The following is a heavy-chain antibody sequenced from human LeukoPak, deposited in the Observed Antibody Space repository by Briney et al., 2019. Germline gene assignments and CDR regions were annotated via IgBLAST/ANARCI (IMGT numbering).Heavy chain of an antibody. Sequence: KASETLSLTCAMSDGSLSKDDWWSWVRQPPGKGLEWIGEIHGGGRTNYNPSLKNRVTMSIDKSKNDFSLKLSSVTAADTAVYYCATLAEGSGSLFDYWGQGALVTVSS. J-gene: IGHJ4*02. CDR2: IHGGGRT. CDR1: DGSLSKDDW. D-gene: IGHD3-10*01. CDR3: ATLAEGSGSLFDY. V-gene: IGHV4-4*02.